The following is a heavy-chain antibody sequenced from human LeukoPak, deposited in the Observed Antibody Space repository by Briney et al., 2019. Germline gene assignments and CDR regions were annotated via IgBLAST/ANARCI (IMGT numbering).Heavy chain of an antibody. CDR2: IYYSGSS. D-gene: IGHD5-12*01. CDR1: GDSISSHY. J-gene: IGHJ4*02. CDR3: ARVSGYDWESFYDY. V-gene: IGHV4-59*11. Sequence: SETLSLTCTVSGDSISSHYWSWMRQPPEKGLEWIGYIYYSGSSNYNPSLKSRVTISVDTSKNQFSLKLRSVTAADTAVYYCARVSGYDWESFYDYWGQGTLVTVSS.